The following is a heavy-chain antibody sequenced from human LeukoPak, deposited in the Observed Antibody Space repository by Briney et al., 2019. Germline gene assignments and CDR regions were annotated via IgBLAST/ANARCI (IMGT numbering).Heavy chain of an antibody. CDR1: GFAFSNYA. CDR2: ISSSSSYI. Sequence: GGPLRLSCAASGFAFSNYAMSWVRQAPGKGLEWVSSISSSSSYIYYADSVKGRFTISRDNAKNSLYLQMNSLRAEDTAVYYCARDVFSEGARGYWGQGTLVTVSS. CDR3: ARDVFSEGARGY. J-gene: IGHJ4*02. V-gene: IGHV3-21*01. D-gene: IGHD6-6*01.